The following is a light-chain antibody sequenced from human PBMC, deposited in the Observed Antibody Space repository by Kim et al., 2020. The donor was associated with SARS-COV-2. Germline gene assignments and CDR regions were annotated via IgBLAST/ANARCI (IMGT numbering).Light chain of an antibody. CDR1: NSDIGGYKS. J-gene: IGLJ3*02. CDR2: DVS. V-gene: IGLV2-14*03. Sequence: GQSITISYTGTNSDIGGYKSATWYHQSPDKAPKLIIYDVSYRASGVSNRFSGSKSGNTASLTITGLQTEDEGDYYCSSYTTGTTWVFGGGTQLTVL. CDR3: SSYTTGTTWV.